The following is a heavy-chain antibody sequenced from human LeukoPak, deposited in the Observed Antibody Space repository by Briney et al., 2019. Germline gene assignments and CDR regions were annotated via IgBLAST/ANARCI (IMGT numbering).Heavy chain of an antibody. D-gene: IGHD6-13*01. CDR2: INPNSGGT. V-gene: IGHV1-2*02. CDR1: EYTFTGYY. CDR3: ARDISTSWPYNWFDP. J-gene: IGHJ5*02. Sequence: ASVKVSCKASEYTFTGYYMHWVRQAPGQGLEWMGWINPNSGGTNYAQKFQGRVTMTRDTSISTAYMELSRLRSDDTAVYYCARDISTSWPYNWFDPWGQGTLVTVSS.